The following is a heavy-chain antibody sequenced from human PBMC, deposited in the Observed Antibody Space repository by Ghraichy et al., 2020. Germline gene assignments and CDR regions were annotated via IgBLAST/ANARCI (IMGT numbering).Heavy chain of an antibody. Sequence: SETLSLTCAVYGGSFSGYYWSWIRQPPGKGLEWIGEINHSGSTNYNPSLKSRVTISVDTSKNQFYLKLSSGTAADTAVYYCARGGPYDSSGYYYVDNWFDPWGRGTLVTVSS. D-gene: IGHD3-22*01. J-gene: IGHJ5*02. V-gene: IGHV4-34*01. CDR3: ARGGPYDSSGYYYVDNWFDP. CDR2: INHSGST. CDR1: GGSFSGYY.